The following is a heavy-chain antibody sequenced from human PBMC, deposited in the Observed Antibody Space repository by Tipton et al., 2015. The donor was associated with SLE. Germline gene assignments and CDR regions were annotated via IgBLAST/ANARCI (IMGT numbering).Heavy chain of an antibody. CDR3: ARGGPEAGDGNYYYGMDV. CDR2: IKQDGSEK. J-gene: IGHJ6*02. Sequence: SLRLSCAASGFTFSSYAMSWVRQAPGKGLEWVANIKQDGSEKYYVDSVQGRFTISRDNAKNSLYLQMNSLRAEDTAVYYCARGGPEAGDGNYYYGMDVWGQGTTVTVSS. V-gene: IGHV3-7*01. CDR1: GFTFSSYA. D-gene: IGHD7-27*01.